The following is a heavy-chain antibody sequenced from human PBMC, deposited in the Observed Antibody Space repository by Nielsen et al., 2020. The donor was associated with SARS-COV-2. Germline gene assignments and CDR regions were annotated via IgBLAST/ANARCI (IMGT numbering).Heavy chain of an antibody. V-gene: IGHV1-2*04. CDR1: GYTFTGYY. D-gene: IGHD3-9*01. CDR3: ARDRGYDILTGYSDYYGMDV. CDR2: INPNSGGT. J-gene: IGHJ6*02. Sequence: ASVKVSCKASGYTFTGYYMHWVRQAPGQGLEWMGWINPNSGGTNYAQEFQGWVTMTRDTSISTAYMELSRLRSDDTAVYYCARDRGYDILTGYSDYYGMDVWGQGTTVTVSS.